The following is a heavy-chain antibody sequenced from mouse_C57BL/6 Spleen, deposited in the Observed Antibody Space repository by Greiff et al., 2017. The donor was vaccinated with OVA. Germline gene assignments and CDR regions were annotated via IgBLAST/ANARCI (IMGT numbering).Heavy chain of an antibody. CDR1: GYTFTSYW. CDR2: IDPNSGGT. CDR3: ARVKTTQATWGFAY. Sequence: QVQLQQPGAELVKPGASVKLSCKASGYTFTSYWMHWVKQRPGRGLEWIGRIDPNSGGTRYNEKFKSKATLTVDKPSSTAYMQLSSLTSEDSAVYDGARVKTTQATWGFAYWGQGTLVTVSA. D-gene: IGHD3-2*02. J-gene: IGHJ3*01. V-gene: IGHV1-72*01.